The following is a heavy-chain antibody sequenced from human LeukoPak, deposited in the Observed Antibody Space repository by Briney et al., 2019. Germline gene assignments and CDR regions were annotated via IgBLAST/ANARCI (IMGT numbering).Heavy chain of an antibody. D-gene: IGHD4-17*01. V-gene: IGHV4-34*01. CDR3: ARDIGDYTQKTFDY. CDR1: GGSFSGYY. J-gene: IGHJ4*02. CDR2: INHSGST. Sequence: SETLCLTCTVYGGSFSGYYWSWIRQPPGKGLEWIGEINHSGSTNYNPSLKSRVTISVDTSKNQFSLKLSSVTAADTAVYYCARDIGDYTQKTFDYWGQGTLVTVSS.